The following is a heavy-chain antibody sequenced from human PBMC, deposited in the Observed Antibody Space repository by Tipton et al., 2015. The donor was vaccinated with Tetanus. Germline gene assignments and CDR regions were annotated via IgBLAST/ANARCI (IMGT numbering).Heavy chain of an antibody. CDR1: RFVLSNHA. Sequence: SLRLSCAASRFVLSNHAMGWVRQAPGKGLEWVSAIGHSGDSLNYAESVKGRFTISRDNPQSTLYLQMNSLRDEDTAVYYCAKDPASRGWFDPWGQGTLVSVSS. J-gene: IGHJ5*02. CDR3: AKDPASRGWFDP. V-gene: IGHV3-23*01. CDR2: IGHSGDSL.